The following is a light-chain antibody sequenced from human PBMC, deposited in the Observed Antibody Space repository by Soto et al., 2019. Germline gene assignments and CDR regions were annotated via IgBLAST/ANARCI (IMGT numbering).Light chain of an antibody. Sequence: QSVLTQPPSASGTPGQIVAISCSGSSSNIGSNTVTWYQQLPGTAPKLLIYSISQRSSGVPGRFSGSKSGASASLSISGLQSEDEADYYCAAWDDRLDVYVFGTGTKVTVL. CDR1: SSNIGSNT. V-gene: IGLV1-44*01. CDR3: AAWDDRLDVYV. CDR2: SIS. J-gene: IGLJ1*01.